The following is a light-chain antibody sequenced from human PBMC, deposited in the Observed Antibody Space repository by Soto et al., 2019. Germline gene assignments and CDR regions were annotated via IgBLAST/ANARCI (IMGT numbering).Light chain of an antibody. V-gene: IGKV1-5*01. CDR2: DAS. Sequence: DIPMTQSPSILSASVGARVAITCRASESISNWLAWYQQKPGKAPKVLIYDASRLQSGVPERFSGSGSGTEFTLTISSLQADDIATYYCQQYKSYSYTFGQGTNLEI. CDR3: QQYKSYSYT. CDR1: ESISNW. J-gene: IGKJ2*01.